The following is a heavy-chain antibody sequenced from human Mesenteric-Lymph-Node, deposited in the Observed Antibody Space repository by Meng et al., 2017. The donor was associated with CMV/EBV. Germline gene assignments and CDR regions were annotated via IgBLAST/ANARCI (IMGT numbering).Heavy chain of an antibody. J-gene: IGHJ6*02. D-gene: IGHD2-15*01. V-gene: IGHV3-66*01. CDR1: GINVSGNY. CDR3: ASPVRYCSGGSCPLGMDV. CDR2: IFSSGYSATSTFYADSST. Sequence: GGSLRLSCAVSGINVSGNYMSWVRQAPGKGLEWVSIIFSSGYSATSTFYADSSTFYADSVKGRFTVSRDNAKNSLYLQMNSLRAEDTAVYYCASPVRYCSGGSCPLGMDVWGQGTTVTVSS.